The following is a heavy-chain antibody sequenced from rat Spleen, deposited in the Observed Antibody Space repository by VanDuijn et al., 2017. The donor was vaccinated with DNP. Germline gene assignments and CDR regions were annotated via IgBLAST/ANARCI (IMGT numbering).Heavy chain of an antibody. CDR3: ARGNYPGINTFDY. V-gene: IGHV5-22*01. CDR1: GFTFSDYY. D-gene: IGHD1-4*01. CDR2: ISYESSST. Sequence: EVQLVVTGGGLVQPRGSLKLSCVASGFTFSDYYMAWVRQAPKKGLELVAYISYESSSTYHGDSVKGRFTISRDNAESTLYLQMKSLRSEDSATYYCARGNYPGINTFDYWGQGVKVTVSS. J-gene: IGHJ2*01.